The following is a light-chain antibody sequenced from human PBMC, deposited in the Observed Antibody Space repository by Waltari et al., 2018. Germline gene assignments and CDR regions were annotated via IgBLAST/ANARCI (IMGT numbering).Light chain of an antibody. CDR2: KEY. CDR3: ATWDDSLNGWV. Sequence: QSVLTQPPSASGAPGQEVSISCSGGSTTITNYVFWYQQFPGTAPKLLVYKEYERPSGVPDRFSASKSGTSASRAISGLRSDDEADYYCATWDDSLNGWVFGGGTKLTVL. V-gene: IGLV1-47*01. CDR1: STTITNY. J-gene: IGLJ3*02.